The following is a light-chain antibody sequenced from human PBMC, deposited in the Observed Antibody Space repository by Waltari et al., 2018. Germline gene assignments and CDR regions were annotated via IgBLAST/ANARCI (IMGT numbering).Light chain of an antibody. J-gene: IGKJ1*01. Sequence: DIQMTQSPSTLSASVGDRVTITCRASQSISSWLAWYQQKPGKAPKVLIYKASSLERGVPSRFSGSGSGTEFTLTISSLQPDDFATYYCQQYNSYSTFGQGTKVEIK. CDR1: QSISSW. V-gene: IGKV1-5*03. CDR3: QQYNSYST. CDR2: KAS.